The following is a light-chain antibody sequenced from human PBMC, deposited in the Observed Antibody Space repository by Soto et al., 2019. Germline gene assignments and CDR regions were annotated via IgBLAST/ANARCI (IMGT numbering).Light chain of an antibody. CDR1: QSINSAY. CDR2: GAS. CDR3: QQYAGSPGT. J-gene: IGKJ2*01. V-gene: IGKV3-20*01. Sequence: EIVLTQSPGTLSSSPGERATLSCRASQSINSAYLAWYQQRPGQAPRLLIYGASSRATGIPDRFSGSGSGTDFTLTISRLEPEDFAVYYCQQYAGSPGTFGQGTKLEIK.